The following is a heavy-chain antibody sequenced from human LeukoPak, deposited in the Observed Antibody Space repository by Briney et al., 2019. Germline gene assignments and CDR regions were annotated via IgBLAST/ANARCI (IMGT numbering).Heavy chain of an antibody. Sequence: SETLSLTCTVSGVSISSSNSYWGWIRQPPGKGLEWIGSIYYSGNTYYNASLKSQVSISIDTSKNQFSLRLTSVTAADTAVYYCARGVSRWLLDYWGQGTLVTVSS. CDR3: ARGVSRWLLDY. V-gene: IGHV4-39*01. CDR1: GVSISSSNSY. CDR2: IYYSGNT. J-gene: IGHJ4*02. D-gene: IGHD6-19*01.